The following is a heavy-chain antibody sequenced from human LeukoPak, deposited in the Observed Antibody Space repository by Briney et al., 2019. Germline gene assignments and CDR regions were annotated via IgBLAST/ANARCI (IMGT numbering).Heavy chain of an antibody. D-gene: IGHD3-10*01. V-gene: IGHV4-30-4*01. CDR2: IYYSGST. CDR3: ARVCSIYGSGSLGDP. Sequence: PSETLSLTCTVSGGSISSGDYYWSWLRQPPGKGLEWIGYIYYSGSTYYNPSLKSRVTISVATSKNQFSLKLSSVTAADTAVYYCARVCSIYGSGSLGDPWGQGTLVTVSS. CDR1: GGSISSGDYY. J-gene: IGHJ5*02.